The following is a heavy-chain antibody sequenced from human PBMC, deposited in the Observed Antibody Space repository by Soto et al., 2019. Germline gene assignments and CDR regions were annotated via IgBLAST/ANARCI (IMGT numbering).Heavy chain of an antibody. CDR3: ARVCLPRERGYYYGMDV. CDR2: ISAYNGNT. V-gene: IGHV1-18*01. Sequence: ASVKVSCKASGYTFTSYGISWVRQAPGQGLEWMGWISAYNGNTNYAQKLQGRVTMTTDTSTSKAYMELRSLRSDETAVYDCARVCLPRERGYYYGMDVWGQGTTVTVSS. J-gene: IGHJ6*02. D-gene: IGHD1-26*01. CDR1: GYTFTSYG.